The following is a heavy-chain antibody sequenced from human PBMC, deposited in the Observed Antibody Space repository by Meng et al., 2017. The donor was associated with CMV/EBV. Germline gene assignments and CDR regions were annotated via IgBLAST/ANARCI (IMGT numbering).Heavy chain of an antibody. V-gene: IGHV1-2*02. J-gene: IGHJ6*02. CDR3: ARETGRSYYYGMDV. Sequence: ASVKVSCKASGYTFTGYYMHWVRQDPGQGLEWMGWINPNSGGTNYAQKFQGRVTMTRDTSISTAYMELSRLRSDDTAVYYCARETGRSYYYGMDVWGQGTTVTVSS. CDR2: INPNSGGT. CDR1: GYTFTGYY. D-gene: IGHD2-15*01.